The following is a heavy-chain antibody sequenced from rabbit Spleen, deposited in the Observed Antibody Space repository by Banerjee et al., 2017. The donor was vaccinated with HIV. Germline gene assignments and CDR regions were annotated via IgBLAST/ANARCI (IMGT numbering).Heavy chain of an antibody. CDR3: ARARRDNDCVDL. Sequence: QEQLVESGGGLVQPEGSLTLTCTASGFSFSSSYYMCWVRQAPGKGLEWIGCIYTGSSGSTYYASWAKGRFTFSKTSSTTVTLQVTSLTAADTATYFCARARRDNDCVDLWGQGTLVTVS. J-gene: IGHJ4*01. D-gene: IGHD2-1*01. CDR2: IYTGSSGST. CDR1: GFSFSSSYY. V-gene: IGHV1S45*01.